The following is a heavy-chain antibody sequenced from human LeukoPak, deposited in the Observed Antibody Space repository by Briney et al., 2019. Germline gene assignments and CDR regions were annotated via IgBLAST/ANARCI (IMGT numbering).Heavy chain of an antibody. CDR3: ARDGNDLGLFG. V-gene: IGHV4-34*01. J-gene: IGHJ4*02. CDR2: INHSGST. Sequence: SETLSLTCAVYGGSFSGYYWSWIRQPPGKGLEWIGEINHSGSTNYNPSLKSRVTISVDTSKNQFSLKLSSVTAADTAVYYCARDGNDLGLFGWGQGTLVTVSS. CDR1: GGSFSGYY. D-gene: IGHD1-1*01.